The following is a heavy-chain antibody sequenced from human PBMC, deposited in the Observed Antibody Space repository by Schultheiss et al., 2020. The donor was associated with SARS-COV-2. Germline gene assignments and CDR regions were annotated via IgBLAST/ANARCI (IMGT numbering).Heavy chain of an antibody. D-gene: IGHD1-1*01. CDR2: INHSGST. V-gene: IGHV4-34*01. J-gene: IGHJ6*02. CDR1: GGSFSGYY. CDR3: ARETNDDGMDV. Sequence: SVTLSLTCAVYGGSFSGYYWSWIRQPPGKGLEWIGEINHSGSTNYNPSLKSRVTISVDRSKNQFSLKLSSVTAADTAVYYCARETNDDGMDVWGQGTTVTVSS.